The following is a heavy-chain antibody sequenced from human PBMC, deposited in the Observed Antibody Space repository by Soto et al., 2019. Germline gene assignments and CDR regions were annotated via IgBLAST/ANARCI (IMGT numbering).Heavy chain of an antibody. CDR2: TYYRSKWYN. CDR3: ARDRGILVVVPAAPRGFDY. Sequence: QTLSLTCAISGDSVSSNSAAWNWIRQSPSRGLEWLGRTYYRSKWYNDYAVSVKSRITINPDTSKNQFSLQLNSVTPEDTAVYYCARDRGILVVVPAAPRGFDYWGQGSLVTVSS. V-gene: IGHV6-1*01. D-gene: IGHD2-2*01. J-gene: IGHJ4*02. CDR1: GDSVSSNSAA.